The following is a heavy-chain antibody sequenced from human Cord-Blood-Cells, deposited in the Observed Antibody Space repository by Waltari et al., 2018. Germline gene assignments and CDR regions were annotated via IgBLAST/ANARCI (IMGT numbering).Heavy chain of an antibody. Sequence: EVQLVESGGGLVQPGGSLRLSCAASGFTFSSYWMSWVRQAPGKGLEGVANIKQDGSEKHYVDSVKGRFTISRDNAKNSLYLQMNSLRAEDTAVYYCASTNDAFDIWGQGTMVTVSS. V-gene: IGHV3-7*01. CDR1: GFTFSSYW. D-gene: IGHD2-8*01. CDR2: IKQDGSEK. J-gene: IGHJ3*02. CDR3: ASTNDAFDI.